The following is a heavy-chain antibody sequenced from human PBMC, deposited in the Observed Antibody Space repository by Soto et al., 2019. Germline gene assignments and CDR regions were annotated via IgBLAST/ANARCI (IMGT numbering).Heavy chain of an antibody. Sequence: ASVKVSCKASGYTFASYDISWVRQAPGQGLEWMGWISGYNGSTSYAQKFQGRVTMTRDTSTSTVYMELSSLRSEDTAVYYCARGVRGYSAYVPGYWGQGTLVTVSS. CDR3: ARGVRGYSAYVPGY. CDR1: GYTFASYD. CDR2: ISGYNGST. J-gene: IGHJ4*02. V-gene: IGHV1-18*01. D-gene: IGHD5-12*01.